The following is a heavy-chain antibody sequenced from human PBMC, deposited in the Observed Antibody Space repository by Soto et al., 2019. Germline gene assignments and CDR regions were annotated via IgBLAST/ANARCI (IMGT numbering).Heavy chain of an antibody. CDR3: ARDLHSSSSPFDY. J-gene: IGHJ4*02. Sequence: EVQLVESGGGLVQPGGSLRLSCAASGFTVSSNYMSWVRQAPGKGLEWVSVIYSGGSTYYADSVKGRFTISRDNSKNTLYLQMNSLRAEDTAVYYCARDLHSSSSPFDYWGQGTLVTVSS. V-gene: IGHV3-66*01. CDR2: IYSGGST. CDR1: GFTVSSNY. D-gene: IGHD6-13*01.